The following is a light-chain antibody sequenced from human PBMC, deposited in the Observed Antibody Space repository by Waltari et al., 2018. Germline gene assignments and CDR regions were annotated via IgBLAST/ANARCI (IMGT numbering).Light chain of an antibody. V-gene: IGLV4-69*01. CDR2: IKSDGSH. Sequence: QLVLTQPPSASASLGASVKLTCTLSSGHSDVAWHQQRPEKGPRYLMKIKSDGSHIKGDGIPVRFAGSRSGAARYLTIAGLLAEDEADYYCQSWGSDIPYVFGGGTKVTVL. CDR1: SGHSD. CDR3: QSWGSDIPYV. J-gene: IGLJ1*01.